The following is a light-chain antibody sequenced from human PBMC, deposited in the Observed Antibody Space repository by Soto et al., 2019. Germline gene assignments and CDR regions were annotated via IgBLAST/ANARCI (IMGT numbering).Light chain of an antibody. CDR1: QSINNW. Sequence: DIQMTQSPSTLSASVGDRVTITCRASQSINNWLARYQQKPGKAPKLLIYEASSLESGVPSRFSGSGSGTEFTLTISSLQPDDFATYYCQQYDGYSRTFGQGTKVEIK. CDR2: EAS. CDR3: QQYDGYSRT. V-gene: IGKV1-5*03. J-gene: IGKJ1*01.